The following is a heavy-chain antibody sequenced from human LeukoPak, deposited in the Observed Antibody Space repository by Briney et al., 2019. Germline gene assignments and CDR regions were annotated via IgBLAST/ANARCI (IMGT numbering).Heavy chain of an antibody. CDR2: ISSSSTI. Sequence: GGSLRLSCAASGFIFSNYSMNWVRQAPGKGLEWVSYISSSSTIYYADSVKGRFTISRDNAKNSLYLQMNSLRAEDTAVYYCARAVVPAAMEDAFDIWGQGTMVTVSS. V-gene: IGHV3-48*01. CDR1: GFIFSNYS. CDR3: ARAVVPAAMEDAFDI. J-gene: IGHJ3*02. D-gene: IGHD2-2*01.